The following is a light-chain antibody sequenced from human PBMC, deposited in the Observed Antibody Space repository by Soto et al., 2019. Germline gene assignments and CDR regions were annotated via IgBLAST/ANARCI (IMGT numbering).Light chain of an antibody. V-gene: IGKV3-15*01. CDR2: GAS. Sequence: EIVMTQSPATLSVSAGERVTLSCRASQSISSSLAWYQQKPGQAPSLLFYGASTRASGVPARFSGSGYGTEFTLTISSLQSEDFADYYCHQYNGWPRTFGQGTKVEI. CDR3: HQYNGWPRT. CDR1: QSISSS. J-gene: IGKJ1*01.